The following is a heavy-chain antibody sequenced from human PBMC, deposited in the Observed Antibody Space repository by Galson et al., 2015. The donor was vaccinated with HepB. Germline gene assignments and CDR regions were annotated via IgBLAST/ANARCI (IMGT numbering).Heavy chain of an antibody. V-gene: IGHV4-39*01. Sequence: SETLSLTCTVSGISITSTAYYWGWIRQSPGKGLEWIGSFSYRGSPYSNPSLKSRLTMSVDTSKNQLSLTLNSVTAADTAVYYCARGTAYFDYWGQGTLVTVSS. CDR3: ARGTAYFDY. CDR2: FSYRGSP. J-gene: IGHJ4*02. D-gene: IGHD3-10*01. CDR1: GISITSTAYY.